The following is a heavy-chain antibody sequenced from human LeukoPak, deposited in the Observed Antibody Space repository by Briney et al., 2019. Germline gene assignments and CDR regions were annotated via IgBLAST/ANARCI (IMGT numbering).Heavy chain of an antibody. CDR3: ARAYFPYCGGDCYSGY. CDR2: INPNSGGT. D-gene: IGHD2-21*02. J-gene: IGHJ4*02. Sequence: ASVKVSCKASGDTFTGYYMHWVRQAPGQGLEWMGWINPNSGGTNYAQKFQGRVTMTRDTSISTAYMELSRLRSDDTAVYYCARAYFPYCGGDCYSGYWGQGTLATVSS. V-gene: IGHV1-2*02. CDR1: GDTFTGYY.